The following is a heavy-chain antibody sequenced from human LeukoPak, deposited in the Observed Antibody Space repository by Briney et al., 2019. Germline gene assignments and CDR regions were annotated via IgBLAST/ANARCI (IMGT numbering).Heavy chain of an antibody. CDR3: ARGRVPAATHYHYGMDV. D-gene: IGHD2-2*01. J-gene: IGHJ6*04. CDR2: ISSSSSFI. Sequence: GGSLRLSCAASGFSFSDYNMNWVRQAPGKGLEWVSSISSSSSFIYYTDSVKGRFTISRDNAKNSLYLQMNSLRVEDTAVYFCARGRVPAATHYHYGMDVWGKGTTVTVSS. V-gene: IGHV3-21*01. CDR1: GFSFSDYN.